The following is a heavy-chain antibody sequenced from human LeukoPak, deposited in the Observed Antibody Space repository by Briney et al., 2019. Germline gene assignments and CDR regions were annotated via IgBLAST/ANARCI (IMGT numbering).Heavy chain of an antibody. J-gene: IGHJ4*02. D-gene: IGHD3-3*01. V-gene: IGHV4-38-2*02. CDR3: ARGGRDTIFGVVIIPFDY. Sequence: PSETLSLTCTVSGYSISSGYYWSWIRQPPGKGLEWIGEINHSGSTNYNPSLKSRVTISVDTSKNQFSLKLSSVTAADTAVYYCARGGRDTIFGVVIIPFDYWGQGTLVTVSS. CDR2: INHSGST. CDR1: GYSISSGYY.